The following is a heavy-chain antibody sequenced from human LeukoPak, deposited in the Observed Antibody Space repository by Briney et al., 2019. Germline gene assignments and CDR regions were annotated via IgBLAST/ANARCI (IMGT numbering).Heavy chain of an antibody. D-gene: IGHD1-14*01. Sequence: PGGSLRLSCAASGFTFSSYWMSWVRQAPGKGLEWVANIKQDGSEKYYVDSVKGRFTISRDNAKNSLYLQMNSLRAEDTAVYCCARAVYANWFDPWGQGTLVTVSS. V-gene: IGHV3-7*04. CDR3: ARAVYANWFDP. CDR2: IKQDGSEK. J-gene: IGHJ5*02. CDR1: GFTFSSYW.